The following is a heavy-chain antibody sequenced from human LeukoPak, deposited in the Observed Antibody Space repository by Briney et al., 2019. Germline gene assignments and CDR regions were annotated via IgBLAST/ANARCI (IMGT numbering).Heavy chain of an antibody. CDR3: ARDMLEVTGPPVGSFDP. CDR2: IYHSGST. D-gene: IGHD2-21*02. V-gene: IGHV4-4*02. CDR1: GGSISSSNW. Sequence: SGTLSLTCAVSGGSISSSNWWSWVRQPPGKGLEWIGEIYHSGSTNYNPSLKSRVTISVDKSKNQFSLKLSSVTAADTAVYYCARDMLEVTGPPVGSFDPWGQGTLVTVSS. J-gene: IGHJ5*02.